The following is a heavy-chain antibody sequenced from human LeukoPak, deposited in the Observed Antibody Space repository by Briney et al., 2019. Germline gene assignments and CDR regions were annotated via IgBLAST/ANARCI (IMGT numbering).Heavy chain of an antibody. CDR2: IDPSDSYT. CDR1: GYSFTSYW. D-gene: IGHD6-6*01. J-gene: IGHJ6*02. V-gene: IGHV5-10-1*01. Sequence: GESLRISCKGSGYSFTSYWISRVRQMPGKGLEWMGRIDPSDSYTNYSPSFQGHVTISADKSISTAYLQWSSLKASDTAMYYCARPRVEYSSSSPLDVWGQGTTVTVSS. CDR3: ARPRVEYSSSSPLDV.